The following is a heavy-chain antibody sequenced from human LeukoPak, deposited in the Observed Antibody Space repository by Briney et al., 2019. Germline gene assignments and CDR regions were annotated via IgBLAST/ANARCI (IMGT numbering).Heavy chain of an antibody. CDR1: GDSISNHY. J-gene: IGHJ3*02. Sequence: PSETLSLTCSVSGDSISNHYWSWIRQSPGKGLEWIGYIYSSGSTNYNPSLKSRVTISVDTPKNQFSLKLSSVTAADTVVYYCAREKSSGYHQDAFDIWGQGTMVTVSS. CDR2: IYSSGST. CDR3: AREKSSGYHQDAFDI. D-gene: IGHD3-22*01. V-gene: IGHV4-59*11.